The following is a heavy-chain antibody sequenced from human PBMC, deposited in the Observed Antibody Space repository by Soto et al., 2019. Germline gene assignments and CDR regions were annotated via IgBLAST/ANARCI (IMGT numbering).Heavy chain of an antibody. CDR3: VKGYCSSTSCYNGWFGP. J-gene: IGHJ5*02. D-gene: IGHD2-2*02. CDR1: GFTFSSYA. CDR2: ISSNGGST. Sequence: PGGSLRLSCSASGFTFSSYAMHWVRQAPGKGLEYVSAISSNGGSTYYADSVKGRFTISRDNSKNTLYLQMSSLRAEDTAVYYCVKGYCSSTSCYNGWFGPWGQGTLVTVSS. V-gene: IGHV3-64D*06.